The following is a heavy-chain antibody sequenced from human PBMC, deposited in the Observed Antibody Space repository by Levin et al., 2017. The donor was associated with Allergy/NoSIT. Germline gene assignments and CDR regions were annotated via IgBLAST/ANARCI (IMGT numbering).Heavy chain of an antibody. D-gene: IGHD5-18*01. CDR1: GFTFSDYY. CDR3: ARDSLRGYSYAAAIDY. V-gene: IGHV3-11*01. J-gene: IGHJ4*02. CDR2: ISSSGSTI. Sequence: GGSLRLSCAASGFTFSDYYMSWIRQAPGKGLEWVSYISSSGSTIYYADSVKGRFTISRDNAKNSLYLQLNSLRAEDTAVYYCARDSLRGYSYAAAIDYWGQGTLVTVSS.